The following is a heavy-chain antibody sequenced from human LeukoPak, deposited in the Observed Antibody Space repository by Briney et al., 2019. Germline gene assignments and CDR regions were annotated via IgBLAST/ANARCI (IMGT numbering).Heavy chain of an antibody. Sequence: GGSLRLSCAASGFTFSSHTMTWVRQAPGKGLEWVSAISNSGGSTYYADSVKGRFTISRDNSKNTLYLQMNSLKVEDTAVYYCAKGRGLVSPDDHWGQGTLVTVSS. D-gene: IGHD3/OR15-3a*01. V-gene: IGHV3-23*01. CDR1: GFTFSSHT. CDR3: AKGRGLVSPDDH. J-gene: IGHJ4*02. CDR2: ISNSGGST.